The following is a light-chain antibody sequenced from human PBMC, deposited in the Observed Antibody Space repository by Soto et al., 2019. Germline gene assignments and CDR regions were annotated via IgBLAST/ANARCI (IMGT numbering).Light chain of an antibody. CDR1: NSDVGSYNY. CDR3: TSYTSNTAVV. V-gene: IGLV2-14*03. Sequence: QSALTQPASVSGSPGQSITISCTGTNSDVGSYNYVSWHQQHPGKAPKLMIYNVYDRPSGISNRFSGSKSGNTASLTISGLQGEDEADYYCTSYTSNTAVVFGGGTKVTVL. CDR2: NVY. J-gene: IGLJ2*01.